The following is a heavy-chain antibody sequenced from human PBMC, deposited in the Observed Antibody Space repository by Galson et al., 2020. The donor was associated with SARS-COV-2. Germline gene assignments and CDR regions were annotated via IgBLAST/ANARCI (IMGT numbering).Heavy chain of an antibody. V-gene: IGHV3-53*01. CDR1: GFTVSSNY. J-gene: IGHJ6*02. D-gene: IGHD6-13*01. CDR2: IYSNGDT. Sequence: GGSFRLSCVASGFTVSSNYMTWVRQAPGKGLEWVSNIYSNGDTYYTDSVKGRFTISRDNSQNTLYLLMNSLRAEDSAIYYCARDYSISWFNDYGMDGWGQGTTVTVSS. CDR3: ARDYSISWFNDYGMDG.